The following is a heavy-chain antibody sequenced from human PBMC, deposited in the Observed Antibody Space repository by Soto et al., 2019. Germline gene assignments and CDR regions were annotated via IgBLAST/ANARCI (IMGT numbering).Heavy chain of an antibody. CDR1: GGSISSYY. D-gene: IGHD2-2*01. V-gene: IGHV4-59*01. CDR3: AREYAFSSDY. Sequence: SETLSLTCTVSGGSISSYYWSWIRQPPGKGLEWIGYIYYSGSTNYNPSLKSRVTISVNTSKNQFSLKLTSVTAADTAVYYCAREYAFSSDYWGQGTVVTVSS. CDR2: IYYSGST. J-gene: IGHJ4*02.